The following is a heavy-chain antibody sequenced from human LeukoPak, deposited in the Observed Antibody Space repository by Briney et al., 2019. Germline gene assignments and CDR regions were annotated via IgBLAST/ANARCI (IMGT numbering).Heavy chain of an antibody. Sequence: ASVNVSCKASGYTFNRYGISWVRQAPGQGLEWMGWIGSYNGNTNYAQKLQGRVTMTTDTSTSTAYMGLRSLRSDDTAVYYCARRGSRPYYMDVWGKGTTVTVSS. CDR1: GYTFNRYG. CDR3: ARRGSRPYYMDV. V-gene: IGHV1-18*01. D-gene: IGHD6-19*01. J-gene: IGHJ6*03. CDR2: IGSYNGNT.